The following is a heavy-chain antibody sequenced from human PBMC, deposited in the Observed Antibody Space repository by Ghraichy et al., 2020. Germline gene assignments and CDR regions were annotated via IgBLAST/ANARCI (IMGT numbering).Heavy chain of an antibody. D-gene: IGHD6-6*01. CDR1: GFTFSSYA. Sequence: GGSLRLSCAASGFTFSSYAMHWVRQGPGKGLEWVAVISYDGSKKYYADSVKGRFTISRDNSKNTLFLQMNSLRTEDTAVYSCGRDVEYSSSRGGVSYYMDVWGKGTTVTVSS. CDR3: GRDVEYSSSRGGVSYYMDV. CDR2: ISYDGSKK. V-gene: IGHV3-30-3*01. J-gene: IGHJ6*03.